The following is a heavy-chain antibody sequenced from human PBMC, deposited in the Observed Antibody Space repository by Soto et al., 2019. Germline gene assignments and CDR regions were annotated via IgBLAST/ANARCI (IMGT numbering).Heavy chain of an antibody. V-gene: IGHV4-4*02. CDR2: IYHSGST. Sequence: SETLSLTCAVSSGSISSSNWWRWVRQPPGKGLEWIGEIYHSGSTNYNPSLKSRVTISVDKSKNQFSLKLSSVTAADTAVYYCARGVVVAARYFDLWGGGTLVTVSS. J-gene: IGHJ2*01. D-gene: IGHD2-15*01. CDR3: ARGVVVAARYFDL. CDR1: SGSISSSNW.